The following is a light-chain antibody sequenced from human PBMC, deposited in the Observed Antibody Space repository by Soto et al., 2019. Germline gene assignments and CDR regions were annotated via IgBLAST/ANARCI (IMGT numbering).Light chain of an antibody. J-gene: IGKJ1*01. CDR1: QSVSSN. CDR2: GAS. V-gene: IGKV3-15*01. CDR3: QQYGSSPGT. Sequence: EIVLTQSPGTLSLPPGTRATLAFRASQSVSSNLAWYQQKPGQAPRLLIYGASTRATGIPARFSGSGSGTEFTLTISSLQSEDFAVYYCQQYGSSPGTFGQGTKVDI.